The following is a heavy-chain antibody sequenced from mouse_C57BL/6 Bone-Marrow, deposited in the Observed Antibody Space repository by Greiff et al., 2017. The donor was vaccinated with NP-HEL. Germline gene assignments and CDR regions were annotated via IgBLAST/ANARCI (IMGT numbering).Heavy chain of an antibody. Sequence: EVKLQESGGGLVKPGGSLKLSCAASGFTFSSYAMSWVRQTPEKRLEWVATISDGGSYTYYPDNVKGRFTISRDNAKNNLYLQMSHLKSEDTAMYYCARDGLPRGDYWGQGTTLTVSS. CDR1: GFTFSSYA. J-gene: IGHJ2*01. D-gene: IGHD2-4*01. V-gene: IGHV5-4*01. CDR2: ISDGGSYT. CDR3: ARDGLPRGDY.